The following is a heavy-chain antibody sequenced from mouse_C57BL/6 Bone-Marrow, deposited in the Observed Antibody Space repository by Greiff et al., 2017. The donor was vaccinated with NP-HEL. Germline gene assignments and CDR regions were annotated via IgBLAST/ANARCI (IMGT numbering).Heavy chain of an antibody. J-gene: IGHJ3*01. CDR1: GFSLTSYG. CDR3: ARKDYDYDETWFAY. CDR2: IWSGGST. V-gene: IGHV2-2*01. D-gene: IGHD2-4*01. Sequence: VQLQQSGPGLVQPSQSLSITCTVSGFSLTSYGVHWVRQSPGKGLEWLGVIWSGGSTDYNAAFITRLSISKDNSKSQVFFKMNSLQADDTAIYYCARKDYDYDETWFAYWGQGTLVTVSA.